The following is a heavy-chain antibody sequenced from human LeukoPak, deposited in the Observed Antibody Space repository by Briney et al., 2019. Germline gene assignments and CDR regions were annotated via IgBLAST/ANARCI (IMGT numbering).Heavy chain of an antibody. D-gene: IGHD5-12*01. V-gene: IGHV4-59*01. CDR1: GGSISSYY. J-gene: IGHJ4*02. CDR2: IYYSGST. CDR3: ASSKEAVDIHY. Sequence: PSETLSLTCTVSGGSISSYYWSWIRQPPGKGLEWIGYIYYSGSTNYNPSLKSRVTIPVDTSKNQFSLKLSSVTAADTAVYYCASSKEAVDIHYWGQGTLVTVSS.